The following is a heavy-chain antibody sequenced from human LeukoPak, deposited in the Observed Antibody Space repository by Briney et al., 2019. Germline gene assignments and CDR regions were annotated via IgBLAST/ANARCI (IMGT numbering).Heavy chain of an antibody. CDR3: ARGAGIVVVTSFDY. V-gene: IGHV4-30-4*01. CDR1: GGPISSGDYY. D-gene: IGHD3-22*01. J-gene: IGHJ4*02. Sequence: PSETLSLTCTVSGGPISSGDYYWSWIRQPPGKGLEWIRYIYYSGSTYYNPSLKSRVTISVDMSKNQFSLKLSSVTAADTAVYYCARGAGIVVVTSFDYWGQGTLVTVSS. CDR2: IYYSGST.